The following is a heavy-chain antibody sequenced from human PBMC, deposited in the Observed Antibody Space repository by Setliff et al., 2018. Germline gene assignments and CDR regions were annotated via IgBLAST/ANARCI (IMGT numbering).Heavy chain of an antibody. D-gene: IGHD3-16*01. V-gene: IGHV4-34*01. CDR2: IDHSGSS. Sequence: SETLSLTCAVYGGSFSGYYWSWIRQAPGKGLEWIGEIDHSGSSNYNPSLKSRVTMSVDTSKNQFSLKLSSVTAADTAVYYCARGVTFTSNLDYWGPGNLVTVSS. CDR1: GGSFSGYY. J-gene: IGHJ4*02. CDR3: ARGVTFTSNLDY.